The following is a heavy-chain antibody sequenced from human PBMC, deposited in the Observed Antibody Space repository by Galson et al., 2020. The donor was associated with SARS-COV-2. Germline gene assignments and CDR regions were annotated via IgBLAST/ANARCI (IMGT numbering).Heavy chain of an antibody. CDR1: GGSIRSYY. D-gene: IGHD3-22*01. CDR3: AREEYYYETTGSPSSAFDI. Sequence: SETLSLTCAVSGGSIRSYYWSWIRQSPGKGLEWIGYVYYAGTTKYNPSLESRLTMSVDTSKDQFSLKLKSVTAADTAVYFCAREEYYYETTGSPSSAFDIWSQGTMVTVSS. J-gene: IGHJ3*02. CDR2: VYYAGTT. V-gene: IGHV4-59*01.